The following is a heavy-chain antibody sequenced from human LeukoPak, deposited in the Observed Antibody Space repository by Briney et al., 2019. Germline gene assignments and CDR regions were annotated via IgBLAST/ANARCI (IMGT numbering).Heavy chain of an antibody. D-gene: IGHD3-3*01. Sequence: GGSLRRSCAASGFTFSSYGMHWVRQAPDKGLEWVAFIRYDGSSKYSADSVKGRFTISRDNSKNTLSLQMNSLRAEDTAVYYCAKDRAAWSGYSYPYFDYWGQGTLVTVSS. J-gene: IGHJ4*02. V-gene: IGHV3-30*02. CDR2: IRYDGSSK. CDR1: GFTFSSYG. CDR3: AKDRAAWSGYSYPYFDY.